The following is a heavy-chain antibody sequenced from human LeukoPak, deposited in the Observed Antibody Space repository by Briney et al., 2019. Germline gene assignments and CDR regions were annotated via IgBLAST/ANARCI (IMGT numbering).Heavy chain of an antibody. J-gene: IGHJ4*02. CDR3: AIHPRDRGYLYWDDY. CDR1: GYTFTSYD. Sequence: ASVKVSCKASGYTFTSYDINWVRQATGQGLEWMGWMNPNSGNTGYAQKFQGRVTITRNTSISTAYMGLSSLRSEDTAVYYCAIHPRDRGYLYWDDYWGQGTLVTVSS. CDR2: MNPNSGNT. D-gene: IGHD5-18*01. V-gene: IGHV1-8*03.